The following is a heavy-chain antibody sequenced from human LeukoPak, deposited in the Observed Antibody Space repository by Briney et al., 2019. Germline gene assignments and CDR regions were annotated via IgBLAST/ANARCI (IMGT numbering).Heavy chain of an antibody. CDR2: ISAYNGNT. Sequence: ASVKVSCKASGYTFTSYGISRVRQAPGQGLEWMGWISAYNGNTNYAQKLQGRVTMTTDTSTSTAYMELRSLRSDDTAVYYRAVGYSSGWYYNYFDYWGQGTLVTVSS. CDR1: GYTFTSYG. J-gene: IGHJ4*02. CDR3: AVGYSSGWYYNYFDY. V-gene: IGHV1-18*01. D-gene: IGHD6-19*01.